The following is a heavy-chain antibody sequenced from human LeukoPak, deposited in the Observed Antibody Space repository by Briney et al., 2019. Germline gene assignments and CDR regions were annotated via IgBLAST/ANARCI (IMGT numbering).Heavy chain of an antibody. CDR1: GYTFTRYD. Sequence: ASVKVSCKASGYTFTRYDLYRVRQATGQGREWMGWMNPNSGNTDYAQKFQGRVTMTRNTSISTAYMELSSLRSEDTAVYYCARNEVGSSFGVGISYYYYGMDVWGQGATVTVSS. J-gene: IGHJ6*02. D-gene: IGHD3-3*01. CDR3: ARNEVGSSFGVGISYYYYGMDV. CDR2: MNPNSGNT. V-gene: IGHV1-8*01.